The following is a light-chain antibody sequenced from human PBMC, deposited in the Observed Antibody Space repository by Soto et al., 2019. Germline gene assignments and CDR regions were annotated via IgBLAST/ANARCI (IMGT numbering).Light chain of an antibody. CDR3: SSFAGNNNLV. J-gene: IGLJ2*01. Sequence: QSALTQPPSASGSPGQSVTISCTGTSSDGGGYNYVSWYQQHPGKAPKLMISEVSKRPSGVPDRFSGSKSGNTASLTVSGLQDEDEADYYCSSFAGNNNLVFGGGTKLTVL. V-gene: IGLV2-8*01. CDR2: EVS. CDR1: SSDGGGYNY.